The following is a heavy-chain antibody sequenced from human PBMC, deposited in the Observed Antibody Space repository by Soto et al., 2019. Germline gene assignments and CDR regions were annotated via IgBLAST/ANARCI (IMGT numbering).Heavy chain of an antibody. CDR3: AKDIAPLSRYYYYFYGMAV. Sequence: QVQLVESGGGVVQPGRSLRLSCAASGFSFSTYGIYWFRQTPGKGLELVAIIAFDGSTKYYADSVKGRFNISRDNSKNTVFLQMNSLRPEDTAVYYCAKDIAPLSRYYYYFYGMAVWGQGTTVTVSS. V-gene: IGHV3-30*18. CDR2: IAFDGSTK. D-gene: IGHD6-13*01. J-gene: IGHJ6*02. CDR1: GFSFSTYG.